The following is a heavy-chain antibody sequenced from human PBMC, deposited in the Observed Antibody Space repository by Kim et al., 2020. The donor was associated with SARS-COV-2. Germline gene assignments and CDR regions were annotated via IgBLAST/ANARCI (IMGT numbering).Heavy chain of an antibody. D-gene: IGHD2-15*01. J-gene: IGHJ4*02. CDR3: AREVDAAPGYSNH. CDR2: ISRGSSTI. Sequence: GGSLRLSCAASGFTFSTFDMCWVRQAPGKGLEWISFISRGSSTIYYADSVKGRFTISRDNARNSLYLQMNSLRDEDTAVYYCAREVDAAPGYSNHWGQGTLVTVSS. V-gene: IGHV3-48*02. CDR1: GFTFSTFD.